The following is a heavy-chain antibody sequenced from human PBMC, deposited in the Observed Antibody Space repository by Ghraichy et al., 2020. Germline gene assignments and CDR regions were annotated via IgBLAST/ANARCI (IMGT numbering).Heavy chain of an antibody. CDR1: GGSISNFY. CDR2: IYYSGTT. V-gene: IGHV4-59*01. CDR3: ARSFSSSTLHYYYGMDV. J-gene: IGHJ6*01. D-gene: IGHD6-6*01. Sequence: ETLSLTCTVSGGSISNFYWYWIRQPPGKGLEYIGYIYYSGTTNYNDSLKSRLTLSVDTSKNQFSLRLTSVTAADTAVYYCARSFSSSTLHYYYGMDVWGLGTTVTVSS.